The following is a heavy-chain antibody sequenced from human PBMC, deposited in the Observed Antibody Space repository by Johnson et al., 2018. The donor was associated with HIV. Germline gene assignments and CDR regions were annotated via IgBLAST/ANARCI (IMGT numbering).Heavy chain of an antibody. CDR1: GFTFSSYA. Sequence: VQLVESGGGLVKPGGSLRLSCAASGFTFSSYAMHWVRQAPGKGLEWVGRIKSKIDGGTTDYAAPVKGRFTISRDDSKNTLYMQMNSLKTEDTAVYYCTTYYGWAFDIWGQGTMVTVSS. CDR2: IKSKIDGGTT. CDR3: TTYYGWAFDI. D-gene: IGHD3-10*01. J-gene: IGHJ3*02. V-gene: IGHV3-15*01.